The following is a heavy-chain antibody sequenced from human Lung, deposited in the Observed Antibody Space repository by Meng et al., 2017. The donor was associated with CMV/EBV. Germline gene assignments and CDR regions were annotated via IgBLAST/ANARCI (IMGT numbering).Heavy chain of an antibody. CDR2: IYYSGST. V-gene: IGHV4-39*07. D-gene: IGHD3-3*01. CDR1: GGSISSSSYY. CDR3: ARGNYYDFWSGYGAPPPPRLPPHDFDY. J-gene: IGHJ4*02. Sequence: SXTLSLXCTVSGGSISSSSYYWGWIRQPPGKGLEWIGSIYYSGSTYYNPSLKSRVTISVDTSKNQFSLKLSSVTAADTAVYYCARGNYYDFWSGYGAPPPPRLPPHDFDYWGQGTLVTFSS.